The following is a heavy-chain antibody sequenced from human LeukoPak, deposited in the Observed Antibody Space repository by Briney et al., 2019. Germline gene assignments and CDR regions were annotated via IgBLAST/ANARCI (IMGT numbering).Heavy chain of an antibody. Sequence: SETLSLTCAVYGGSFSGYYWSWFRQPPGKGLEWIGEINHSGSTNYNPSLKSRVTISVDTSKNQFSLKLSSVTAADTAVYYCARGSTTGNDYWGQGTLVTVSS. CDR1: GGSFSGYY. CDR3: ARGSTTGNDY. J-gene: IGHJ4*02. V-gene: IGHV4-34*01. CDR2: INHSGST. D-gene: IGHD4-17*01.